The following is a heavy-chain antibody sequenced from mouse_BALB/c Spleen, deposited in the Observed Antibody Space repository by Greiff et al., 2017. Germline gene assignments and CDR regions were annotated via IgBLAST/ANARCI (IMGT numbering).Heavy chain of an antibody. CDR2: IYPSDSYT. CDR1: GYTFTSYW. D-gene: IGHD2-4*01. J-gene: IGHJ2*01. CDR3: TRSGITAYFDY. V-gene: IGHV1-69*02. Sequence: VQLQQPGAELVRPGASVKLSCKASGYTFTSYWITWVKQRPGQGLEWIGNIYPSDSYTNYNQKFKDKATLTVDKSSSTAYMQLSSPTSEDSAVYYCTRSGITAYFDYWGQGTTLTVSS.